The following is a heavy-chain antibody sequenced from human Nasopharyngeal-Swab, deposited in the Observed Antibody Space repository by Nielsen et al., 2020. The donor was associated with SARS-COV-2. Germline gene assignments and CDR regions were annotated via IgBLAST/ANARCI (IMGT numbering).Heavy chain of an antibody. CDR3: ARVRGRSSPFQGGMDV. V-gene: IGHV1-2*06. CDR1: GYTFTGYY. Sequence: ASVKVSCKASGYTFTGYYMHWARQAPGQGLEWMGRINPNSGGTNYAQKFQGRVTMTRDTSISTAYMELSSLRSEDTAVYYCARVRGRSSPFQGGMDVWGQGTTVTVSS. CDR2: INPNSGGT. D-gene: IGHD6-6*01. J-gene: IGHJ6*02.